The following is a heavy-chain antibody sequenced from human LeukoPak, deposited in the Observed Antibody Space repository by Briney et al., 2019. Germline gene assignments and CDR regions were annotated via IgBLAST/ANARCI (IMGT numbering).Heavy chain of an antibody. CDR3: ARPVSYGSRTINWSDS. CDR1: GYSFAKYW. V-gene: IGHV5-51*01. CDR2: IYPGDSDT. D-gene: IGHD3-10*01. J-gene: IGHJ5*01. Sequence: GESLKISCQGSGYSFAKYWIGWVRQMPGKGLEWMGNIYPGDSDTRYSPSFQGQVRISVDTSISTTYLEWSSLKASDSATYYCARPVSYGSRTINWSDSWGQGTLVTVSS.